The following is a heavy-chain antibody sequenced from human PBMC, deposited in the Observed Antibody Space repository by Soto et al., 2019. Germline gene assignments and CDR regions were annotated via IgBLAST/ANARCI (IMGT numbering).Heavy chain of an antibody. J-gene: IGHJ4*02. D-gene: IGHD3-22*01. CDR2: INHSGST. CDR3: ARGPSRNYYDRIGFDY. CDR1: GGSFSGYY. Sequence: SETLSLTCAVYGGSFSGYYWSWIRQPPGKGLEWIGEINHSGSTNYNPSLKSRVTISVDTSKNQFSLKLSSVTAADTAVYYCARGPSRNYYDRIGFDYWGQGTLVTVSS. V-gene: IGHV4-34*01.